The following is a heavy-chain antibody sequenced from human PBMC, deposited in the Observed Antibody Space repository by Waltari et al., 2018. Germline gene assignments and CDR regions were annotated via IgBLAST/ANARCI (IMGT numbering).Heavy chain of an antibody. CDR1: GYTFTGYY. Sequence: QVQLVQSGAEVKKPGASVKVSCKASGYTFTGYYMHWVRQAPGQGLEWMGGIIPIFGTANYAQKFQGRVTITADESTSTAYMELSSLRSEDTAVYYCARAVATAGPFDYWGQGTLVTVSS. CDR3: ARAVATAGPFDY. J-gene: IGHJ4*02. CDR2: IIPIFGTA. V-gene: IGHV1-69*01. D-gene: IGHD5-12*01.